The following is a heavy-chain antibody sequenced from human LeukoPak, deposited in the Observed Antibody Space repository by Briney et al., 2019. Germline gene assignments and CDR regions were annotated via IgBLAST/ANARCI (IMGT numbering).Heavy chain of an antibody. Sequence: GGSLRLSCAASRFTFSSYAMSWVRQAPGAGLEWVSAISGSGGSTYYADSVKGRVTISRDNSKNTLYLKMNSLRAEATAVYYCAKTKLWLQYFDYWGQGTLVTVSS. CDR2: ISGSGGST. CDR3: AKTKLWLQYFDY. CDR1: RFTFSSYA. V-gene: IGHV3-23*01. D-gene: IGHD5-18*01. J-gene: IGHJ4*02.